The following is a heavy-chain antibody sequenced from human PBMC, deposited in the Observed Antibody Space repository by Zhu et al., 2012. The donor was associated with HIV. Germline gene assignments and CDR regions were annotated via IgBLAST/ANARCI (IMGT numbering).Heavy chain of an antibody. CDR2: ISWNSGSI. Sequence: EVQLVESGGVLVQPGRSLRLSCAASGFTFDDYAMHWVRQAPGKGLEWVSGISWNSGSIGYADSVKGRFTISRDNAKKSLYLQMNSLRAEDMALYYCAKGVYGGNWYYFDYWGQGTLVTVSS. CDR3: AKGVYGGNWYYFDY. J-gene: IGHJ4*02. CDR1: GFTFDDYA. D-gene: IGHD4-23*01. V-gene: IGHV3-9*03.